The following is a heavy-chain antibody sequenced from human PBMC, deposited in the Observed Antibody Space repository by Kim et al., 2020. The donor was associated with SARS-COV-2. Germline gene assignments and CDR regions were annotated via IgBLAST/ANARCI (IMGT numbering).Heavy chain of an antibody. Sequence: GGSLKLSCTASGLNFTASAIHWFRQASGKGLEWVGRIGSIRLNYATIYAASVKGRFTVSRDDSQNTAYLQMNSLQSEDTAVYYCNVRPRDSTIARDWGQG. CDR3: NVRPRDSTIARD. J-gene: IGHJ1*01. CDR1: GLNFTASA. CDR2: IGSIRLNYAT. V-gene: IGHV3-73*01. D-gene: IGHD2-2*01.